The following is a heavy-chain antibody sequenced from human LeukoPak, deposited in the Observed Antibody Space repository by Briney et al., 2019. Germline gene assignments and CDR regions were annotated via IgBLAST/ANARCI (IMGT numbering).Heavy chain of an antibody. CDR2: ISSSSSTI. Sequence: GGSLRLSCAASGFTFSSYSMNWVRQAPGKGLEWVSYISSSSSTIYYADSVEGRFTISRDNAKNSLYLQMNSLRAEDTAVYYCAREVGLWGQGTLVTVSS. D-gene: IGHD2-2*01. J-gene: IGHJ4*02. CDR3: AREVGL. CDR1: GFTFSSYS. V-gene: IGHV3-48*01.